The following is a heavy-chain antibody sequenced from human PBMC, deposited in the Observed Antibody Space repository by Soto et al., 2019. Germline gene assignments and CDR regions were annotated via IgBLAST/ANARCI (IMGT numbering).Heavy chain of an antibody. CDR1: GASISSYY. J-gene: IGHJ4*02. D-gene: IGHD1-1*01. V-gene: IGHV4-59*01. Sequence: SETLSLTCTVSGASISSYYWSWIRQPPGKGLEWIGYVYYSGSTNYSPSLKSRVTISVDTSKNQFSLKLSSVTAADTAMYYCARDTTPSLWGQGTLVTVSS. CDR2: VYYSGST. CDR3: ARDTTPSL.